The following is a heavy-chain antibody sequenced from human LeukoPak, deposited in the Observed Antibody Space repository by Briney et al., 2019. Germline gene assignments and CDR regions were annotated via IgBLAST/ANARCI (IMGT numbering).Heavy chain of an antibody. Sequence: GGSLRLSCAASGFTFSDYYMSWIRQAPGKGLEWVSYISFSGSTIYYADSVKGRFTISRDNAKNSLYLQMNSLRAEDTALYYCARVGSSDAFDIWGQGTMVTVSS. CDR2: ISFSGSTI. J-gene: IGHJ3*02. D-gene: IGHD1-26*01. CDR1: GFTFSDYY. CDR3: ARVGSSDAFDI. V-gene: IGHV3-11*01.